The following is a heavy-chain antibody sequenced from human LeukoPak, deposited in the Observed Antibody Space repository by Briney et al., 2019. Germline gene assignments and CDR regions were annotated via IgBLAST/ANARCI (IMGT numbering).Heavy chain of an antibody. CDR1: GGSISSSSYY. J-gene: IGHJ3*02. D-gene: IGHD6-6*01. CDR3: SAARPEGDAFDI. Sequence: PSETLSLTCTVSGGSISSSSYYWGWIRQPPGKGLEWIGSIYYSGSTNYNPSLKSRVTISVDTSKNQFSLKLSSVTAADTAVYYCSAARPEGDAFDIWGQGTMVTVSS. CDR2: IYYSGST. V-gene: IGHV4-39*07.